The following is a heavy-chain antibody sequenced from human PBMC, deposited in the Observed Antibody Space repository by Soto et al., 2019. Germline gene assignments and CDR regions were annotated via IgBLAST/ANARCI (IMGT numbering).Heavy chain of an antibody. CDR1: GFTFSSYA. D-gene: IGHD5-18*01. J-gene: IGHJ4*02. V-gene: IGHV3-23*01. CDR2: ISGSGGST. Sequence: GGSLRLSCAASGFTFSSYAMSWVRQAPGKGLEWVSAISGSGGSTYYADSVKGRFAISRDNSKNTLYLQMNSLRAEDTAVYYCAKTVRGYSYGYGPNFDYWGQGTLVTVS. CDR3: AKTVRGYSYGYGPNFDY.